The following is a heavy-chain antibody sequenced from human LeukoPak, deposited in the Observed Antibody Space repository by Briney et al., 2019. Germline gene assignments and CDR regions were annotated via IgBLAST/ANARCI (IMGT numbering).Heavy chain of an antibody. J-gene: IGHJ2*01. CDR2: IWYDGSNK. Sequence: GGSLRLSCAASGFTFSSYGMHWVRQAPGKGLEWVAVIWYDGSNKYNADSVKGRFTISRDNSKNTLYLQMNSLRAEDTAVYYCARERYSSSWYKGDWYFDLWGRGTLVTVSS. CDR1: GFTFSSYG. CDR3: ARERYSSSWYKGDWYFDL. V-gene: IGHV3-33*01. D-gene: IGHD6-13*01.